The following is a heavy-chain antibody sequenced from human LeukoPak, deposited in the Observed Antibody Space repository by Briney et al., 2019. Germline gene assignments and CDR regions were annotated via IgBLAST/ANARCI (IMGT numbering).Heavy chain of an antibody. CDR3: ARGLVGATADY. D-gene: IGHD1-26*01. CDR2: INPSGSSA. J-gene: IGHJ4*02. Sequence: GASVKVSCTASGYSFTSYYMHWVRQAPGQGLEWMGFINPSGSSAAYAQKFQGRLTKTRDMFTSTDYMELRSLRSDDSAVYYCARGLVGATADYWGQGTLVTVSS. CDR1: GYSFTSYY. V-gene: IGHV1-46*01.